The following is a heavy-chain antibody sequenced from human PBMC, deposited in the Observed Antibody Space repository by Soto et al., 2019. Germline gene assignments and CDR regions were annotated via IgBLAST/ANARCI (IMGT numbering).Heavy chain of an antibody. V-gene: IGHV4-34*01. CDR2: INHSGST. CDR3: ASGSSQLVYY. J-gene: IGHJ4*02. Sequence: QVQLQQWGAGLLKPSETLSLTCAVYGGSFSGYYWSWIRQPPGKGLEWIGEINHSGSTNYNPSLKSRVTKSVDTSKTQFSRKLSSVTAADTAVSYCASGSSQLVYYWGQGALVTVSS. D-gene: IGHD2-8*01. CDR1: GGSFSGYY.